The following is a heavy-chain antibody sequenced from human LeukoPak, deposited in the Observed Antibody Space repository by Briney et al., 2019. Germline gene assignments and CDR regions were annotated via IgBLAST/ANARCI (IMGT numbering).Heavy chain of an antibody. V-gene: IGHV3-7*01. Sequence: GGSLRLSCVASEFTFSSYWMSWVRQAPGKGLGWVANIKQDGGQIYYLESVKGRFTVSRDNAKNSLYLQMNSLRAEDTAVYYCARLGARQMLEYWGQGTLVTVSS. J-gene: IGHJ4*02. D-gene: IGHD4-17*01. CDR2: IKQDGGQI. CDR1: EFTFSSYW. CDR3: ARLGARQMLEY.